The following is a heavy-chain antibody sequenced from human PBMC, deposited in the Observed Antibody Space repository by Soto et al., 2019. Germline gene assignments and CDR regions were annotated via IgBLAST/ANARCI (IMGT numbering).Heavy chain of an antibody. Sequence: EVQLVESGGGLVQPGGSLRLSCAASGFSSSFYWMYWVRQAPGKGLVWVSSINSDGSSTSYADSVKGRFTISRDNNENTVYLQMNSLRAEDTAVYYCARERALTVYTVKGMDVWGQGTTVTVSS. V-gene: IGHV3-74*01. CDR3: ARERALTVYTVKGMDV. CDR2: INSDGSST. J-gene: IGHJ6*02. D-gene: IGHD2-2*02. CDR1: GFSSSFYW.